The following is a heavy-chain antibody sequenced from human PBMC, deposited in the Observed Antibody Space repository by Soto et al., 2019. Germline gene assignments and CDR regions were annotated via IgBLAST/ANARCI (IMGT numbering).Heavy chain of an antibody. J-gene: IGHJ4*02. CDR1: GFSLSNTRMG. Sequence: GAALGNPTGTLTLTCTAWGFSLSNTRMGVSWIRQPPGKALEWLAHIFSNDEKSYSTSLKSRLTISKDTSKSQVVLTMTNMDPVDTATYYCARLEGAARPPYYFDYWGQGNLVTVSS. D-gene: IGHD6-6*01. V-gene: IGHV2-26*01. CDR2: IFSNDEK. CDR3: ARLEGAARPPYYFDY.